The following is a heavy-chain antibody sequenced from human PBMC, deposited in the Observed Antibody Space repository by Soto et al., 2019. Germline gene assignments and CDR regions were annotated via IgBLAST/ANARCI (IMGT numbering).Heavy chain of an antibody. Sequence: SETLSLTCSVSGGPIYSSSYYWGWIRQPPGKGLEWFGSIYFSGNTYYNPSLKSRVIMSVDTSKKQFSLKLSSVTAADTAVYYCARQPSSGRYYVFHRNFNWFDTSGQGTLVTVSS. V-gene: IGHV4-39*01. CDR3: ARQPSSGRYYVFHRNFNWFDT. J-gene: IGHJ5*02. CDR2: IYFSGNT. D-gene: IGHD1-26*01. CDR1: GGPIYSSSYY.